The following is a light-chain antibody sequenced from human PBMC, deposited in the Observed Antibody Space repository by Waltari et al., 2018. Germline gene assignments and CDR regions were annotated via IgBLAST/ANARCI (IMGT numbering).Light chain of an antibody. Sequence: SYELTRPLSVSVALGQTVKMTCEGNKLGSKNVYWYQQKPGQAPVLVIYSDSDRPSGIPERFSGSNSGNTATLTISRAQVVDEADYYCQVWDSRTYVFGTGTKVTVL. CDR1: KLGSKN. V-gene: IGLV3-9*01. J-gene: IGLJ1*01. CDR2: SDS. CDR3: QVWDSRTYV.